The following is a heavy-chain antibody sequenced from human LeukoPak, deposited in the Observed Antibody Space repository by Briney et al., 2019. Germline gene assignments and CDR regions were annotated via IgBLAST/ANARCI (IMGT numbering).Heavy chain of an antibody. CDR3: AKGGKYDILTGYPRSRLLGDY. D-gene: IGHD3-9*01. Sequence: PGGSLRLSCAASGFTFSSYWMHWVRQAPGKGLVWVSRINSDGSSTSYADSVKGRFTISRDNAKNTLHLQMNSLRAEDTAVYYCAKGGKYDILTGYPRSRLLGDYWGQGTLVTVSS. CDR1: GFTFSSYW. CDR2: INSDGSST. V-gene: IGHV3-74*01. J-gene: IGHJ4*02.